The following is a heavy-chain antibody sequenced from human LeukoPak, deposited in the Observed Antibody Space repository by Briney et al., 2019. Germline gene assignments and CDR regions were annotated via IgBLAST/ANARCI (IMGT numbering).Heavy chain of an antibody. CDR3: ARTTTGYYYYGMDV. CDR2: ISSSSSYI. V-gene: IGHV3-21*01. Sequence: GGSLRLSCAASGFTFSSYSMNWVRQAPGKGLEWVSSISSSSSYIYYADSVKGRFTISRDNAKNPLYLQMNSLRAEDTAVYYCARTTTGYYYYGMDVWGQGTTVTVSS. J-gene: IGHJ6*02. D-gene: IGHD1-1*01. CDR1: GFTFSSYS.